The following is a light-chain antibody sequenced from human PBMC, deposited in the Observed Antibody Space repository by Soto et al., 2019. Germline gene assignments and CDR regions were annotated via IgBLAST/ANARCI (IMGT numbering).Light chain of an antibody. CDR2: KAS. CDR3: QQYNSYE. CDR1: QSISSW. Sequence: DFQMTQSPSTLSASVGDRVTITCRASQSISSWLAWYQQKPGKAPKLLIYKASSLERGVPSRFSGSGSGTEFTLTISRLQPDDFATYYCQQYNSYEFGQGTKVEIK. V-gene: IGKV1-5*03. J-gene: IGKJ1*01.